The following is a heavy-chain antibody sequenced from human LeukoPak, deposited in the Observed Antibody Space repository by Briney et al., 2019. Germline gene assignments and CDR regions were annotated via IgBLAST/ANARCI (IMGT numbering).Heavy chain of an antibody. CDR1: GFTFSSYA. D-gene: IGHD3-10*01. CDR2: ISGSGGST. J-gene: IGHJ5*02. Sequence: GGSLRLSCAASGFTFSSYAMSWVRQAPGKGLEWVSAISGSGGSTYYADSVKGRLTISRDNSKNTLYLQMNSLRAEDTAVYYCAKDRYGSGSYPNWFDPWGQGTLVTVSS. CDR3: AKDRYGSGSYPNWFDP. V-gene: IGHV3-23*01.